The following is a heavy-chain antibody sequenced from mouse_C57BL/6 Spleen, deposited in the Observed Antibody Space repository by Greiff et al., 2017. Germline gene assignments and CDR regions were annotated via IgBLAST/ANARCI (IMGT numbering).Heavy chain of an antibody. V-gene: IGHV3-6*01. J-gene: IGHJ3*01. D-gene: IGHD1-1*01. CDR3: ARRNYGSSPFAY. CDR1: GYSITSGYY. Sequence: ESGPGLVKPSQSLSLTCSVTGYSITSGYYWNWIRQFPGNKLEWMGYISYDGSNNYNPSLKNRISITRDTSKNQFFLKLNSVTTEDTATYYCARRNYGSSPFAYWGQGTLVTVSA. CDR2: ISYDGSN.